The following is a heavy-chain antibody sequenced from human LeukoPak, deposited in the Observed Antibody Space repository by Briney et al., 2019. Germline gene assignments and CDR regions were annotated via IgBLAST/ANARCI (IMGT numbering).Heavy chain of an antibody. CDR3: AIMHGYYDGSGYWVQ. J-gene: IGHJ4*02. Sequence: GGSLRLSCAASGFTFSSYEMNWVRQAPGKGLEWVSFISPSGDRTSNADSVEGRFTISRDNPRNTLYLQMNSLRDEDTAVYYCAIMHGYYDGSGYWVQWGQGTLVTVSS. CDR1: GFTFSSYE. V-gene: IGHV3-23*01. D-gene: IGHD3-22*01. CDR2: ISPSGDRT.